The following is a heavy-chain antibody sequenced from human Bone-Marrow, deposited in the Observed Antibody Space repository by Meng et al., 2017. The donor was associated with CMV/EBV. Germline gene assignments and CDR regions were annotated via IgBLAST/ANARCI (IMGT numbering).Heavy chain of an antibody. CDR1: GFTFSTYE. CDR3: ARASIAALFNAGRCDS. D-gene: IGHD6-6*01. CDR2: IYSGGST. Sequence: GESLKISCAASGFTFSTYEMNWVRQAPGKGLEWVSVIYSGGSTYYADSVKGRFTISRDNSKNTLYLQMNSLRAEDTAVYYCARASIAALFNAGRCDSWGQGTPVTVSS. V-gene: IGHV3-66*02. J-gene: IGHJ4*02.